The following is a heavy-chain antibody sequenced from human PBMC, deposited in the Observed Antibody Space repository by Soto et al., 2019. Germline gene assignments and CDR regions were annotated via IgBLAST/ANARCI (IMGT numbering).Heavy chain of an antibody. V-gene: IGHV3-48*01. D-gene: IGHD5-12*01. Sequence: GGSLRLSCAASGFTFSSYSMNWVRQAPGKGLEWVSYISSSSSTIYYADSVKGRFTISRDNAKNSLYLQMNSLRAEDTAVYYCARGGVYDSPPGNFDYWGQGTLVTVSS. CDR2: ISSSSSTI. J-gene: IGHJ4*02. CDR1: GFTFSSYS. CDR3: ARGGVYDSPPGNFDY.